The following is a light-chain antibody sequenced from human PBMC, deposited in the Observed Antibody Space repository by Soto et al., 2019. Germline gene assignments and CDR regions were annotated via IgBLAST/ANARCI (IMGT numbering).Light chain of an antibody. J-gene: IGLJ2*01. CDR3: AAWDDSPSAHVV. CDR1: YSNVGTNY. V-gene: IGLV1-47*01. Sequence: QSVLTQPPSASGTPRQGVTISCSGAYSNVGTNYVYWYQQFPGTAPKLLIYRDNQRASGVPDRFSGSKSGTSASLAISGLRSEDEAEYYCAAWDDSPSAHVVFGGGTKVTVL. CDR2: RDN.